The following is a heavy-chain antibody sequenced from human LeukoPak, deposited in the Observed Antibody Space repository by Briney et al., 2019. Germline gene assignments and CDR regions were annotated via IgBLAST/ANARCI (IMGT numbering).Heavy chain of an antibody. V-gene: IGHV5-51*01. D-gene: IGHD6-13*01. CDR2: IYPGDSDT. J-gene: IGHJ4*02. Sequence: PGESLKISCKGSGYSFTTYWIGWVRQMPGKGLEWMGIIYPGDSDTRYSPSFQGQVTISADRSISTAYLQWSSLKASDTAMYYCTSNTGYSSSWVFDYWGQGTLVTVSS. CDR3: TSNTGYSSSWVFDY. CDR1: GYSFTTYW.